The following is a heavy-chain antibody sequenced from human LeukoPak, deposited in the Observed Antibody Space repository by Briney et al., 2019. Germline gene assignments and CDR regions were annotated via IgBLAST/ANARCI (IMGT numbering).Heavy chain of an antibody. CDR3: ARGLGWKMATLGLFYMDV. J-gene: IGHJ6*03. CDR2: INDGGDK. Sequence: SETLSLTCGVSGGSFSGYDWTWVRQPPGKGLEWIGQINDGGDKHYSPSLKSRVTISINTPKKQFALKMKSVTAADTAVYCCARGLGWKMATLGLFYMDVWGEGTTVTV. CDR1: GGSFSGYD. V-gene: IGHV4-34*01. D-gene: IGHD5-24*01.